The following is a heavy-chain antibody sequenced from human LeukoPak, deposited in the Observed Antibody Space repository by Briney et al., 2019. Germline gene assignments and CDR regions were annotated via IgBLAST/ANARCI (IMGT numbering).Heavy chain of an antibody. CDR3: ARVPRYYDSSGYYYGY. CDR2: IIPIFGTA. D-gene: IGHD3-22*01. J-gene: IGHJ4*02. CDR1: GGTFSSYA. V-gene: IGHV1-69*13. Sequence: SVKVSCKASGGTFSSYAISWVRQAPGQGLEWMGGIIPIFGTANYAQKFQGRVTITADESTSTAYMELSSLRSEDTAVYYCARVPRYYDSSGYYYGYWGQGTLVTVSS.